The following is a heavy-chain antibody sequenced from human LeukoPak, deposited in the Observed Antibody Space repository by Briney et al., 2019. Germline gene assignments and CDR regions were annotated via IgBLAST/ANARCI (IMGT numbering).Heavy chain of an antibody. J-gene: IGHJ4*02. D-gene: IGHD6-19*01. CDR3: ARGRIAVAGTVRIFDY. CDR2: ISAYNGNT. Sequence: ASVKVSCKASGYTFTTYGISWVRQAPGQGLEWMGWISAYNGNTNYAQKLQGRVTMTTHTSTSTAYMELRSLRSDDTAVYYCARGRIAVAGTVRIFDYWGQGSLVTVSS. V-gene: IGHV1-18*01. CDR1: GYTFTTYG.